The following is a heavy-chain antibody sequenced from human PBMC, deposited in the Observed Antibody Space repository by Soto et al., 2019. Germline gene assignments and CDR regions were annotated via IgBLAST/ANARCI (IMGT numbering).Heavy chain of an antibody. CDR1: GFTLDDYV. Sequence: PGGSLRLSCAASGFTLDDYVMHWVRQAPGKGLEWVSGISWDSNSMGYADSVKGRFTISRDNAKNSLYLQMNSLTAEDTALYYCVKDAVGGWSASGAFDMWGQGTEVTVSS. D-gene: IGHD6-19*01. J-gene: IGHJ3*02. V-gene: IGHV3-9*01. CDR3: VKDAVGGWSASGAFDM. CDR2: ISWDSNSM.